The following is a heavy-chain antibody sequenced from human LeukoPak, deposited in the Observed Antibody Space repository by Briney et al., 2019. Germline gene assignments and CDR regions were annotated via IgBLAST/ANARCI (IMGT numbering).Heavy chain of an antibody. CDR3: AKAGGGDSSGLDAFDI. J-gene: IGHJ3*02. V-gene: IGHV3-30*18. CDR2: ISYDGSNK. D-gene: IGHD3-22*01. CDR1: GFTFSSYG. Sequence: GGSLRLSCAASGFTFSSYGMHWVRQAPGKGLEWVAVISYDGSNKYYADSVKDRFTISRDNSKNTLYLQMNSLRAEDTAVYYCAKAGGGDSSGLDAFDIWGQGTMVTVSS.